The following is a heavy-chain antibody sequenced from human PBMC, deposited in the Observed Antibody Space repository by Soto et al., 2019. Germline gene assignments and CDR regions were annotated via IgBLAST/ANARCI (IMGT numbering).Heavy chain of an antibody. D-gene: IGHD2-21*02. CDR3: AHTSGGGNSACFDY. V-gene: IGHV2-5*02. CDR2: IYWDDDK. Sequence: QITLKESGPTLVKPTQTLTLTCTFSGFSLSTSRVGVGWIRQPPGKALEWLALIYWDDDKHYSPSLKSRLTITKDTSKNQVVLTMTNTDPVDTATYYCAHTSGGGNSACFDYWGQGTLVTVSS. CDR1: GFSLSTSRVG. J-gene: IGHJ4*02.